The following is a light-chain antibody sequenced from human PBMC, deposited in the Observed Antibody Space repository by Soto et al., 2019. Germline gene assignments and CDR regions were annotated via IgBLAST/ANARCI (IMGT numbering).Light chain of an antibody. CDR3: TSYRGRGIVEV. CDR2: DVT. Sequence: QSALTQPASVSGSPGQSITISCTGTSSDIGVYNYVSWYQQHPGKAPKLMIYDVTKRPSGVSNRFSGSKSGNTASLTISGLQAEDEADYYCTSYRGRGIVEVFGGGTKLTVL. V-gene: IGLV2-14*01. J-gene: IGLJ2*01. CDR1: SSDIGVYNY.